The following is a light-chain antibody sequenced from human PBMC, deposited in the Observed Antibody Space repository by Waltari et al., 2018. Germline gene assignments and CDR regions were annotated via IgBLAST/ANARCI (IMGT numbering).Light chain of an antibody. J-gene: IGLJ2*01. V-gene: IGLV3-21*01. CDR2: YDS. CDR3: QVWESYGDHLVV. Sequence: SYVLTQPPSVSVAPGKTARITCGGSNIGSKNVNWYQQKPGQAPVLVIYYDSDRPSGIPERLSGSNAGNTASLTISRVEAGDEADDYCQVWESYGDHLVVFGGGTNLTVV. CDR1: NIGSKN.